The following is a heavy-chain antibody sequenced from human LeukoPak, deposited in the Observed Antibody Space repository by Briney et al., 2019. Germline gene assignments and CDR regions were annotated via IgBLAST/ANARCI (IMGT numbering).Heavy chain of an antibody. D-gene: IGHD4/OR15-4a*01. CDR2: LYSGGAT. Sequence: GGSLRLSCAASGFTVKDNFMSWVRQAPGKGLEWVSVLYSGGATYYADSVRGRFTISRDNSKNIVFLQMNDLRTEDTAFYYCTRDSANYHFAYWGQGALVTVSS. V-gene: IGHV3-66*01. CDR1: GFTVKDNF. CDR3: TRDSANYHFAY. J-gene: IGHJ4*02.